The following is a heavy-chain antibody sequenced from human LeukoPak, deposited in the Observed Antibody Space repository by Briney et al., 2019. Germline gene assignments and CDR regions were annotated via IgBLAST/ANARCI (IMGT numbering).Heavy chain of an antibody. V-gene: IGHV3-23*01. J-gene: IGHJ3*02. D-gene: IGHD4-23*01. CDR1: GFTFSSYA. Sequence: GGSLRLSCAASGFTFSSYAMSWVRQAPGKGLEWVSAISGSGGGTYYADSVKGRFTISRDNAKNSLYLQMNSLRAEDTAVYYCARKLGAFDIWGQGTMVTVSS. CDR2: ISGSGGGT. CDR3: ARKLGAFDI.